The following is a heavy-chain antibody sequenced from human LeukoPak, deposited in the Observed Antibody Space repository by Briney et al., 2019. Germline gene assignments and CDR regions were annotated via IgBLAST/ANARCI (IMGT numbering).Heavy chain of an antibody. D-gene: IGHD6-13*01. CDR3: ARGIAAAGREGRYYYYMDV. CDR2: ISAYNGNT. V-gene: IGHV1-18*01. CDR1: GYTFTSYG. J-gene: IGHJ6*03. Sequence: GASVKVSCKASGYTFTSYGISWVRQAPGQGLEWMGWISAYNGNTNYAQKLQGRVTMTTDTSTSTAYMELRSLRSDDTAVYYCARGIAAAGREGRYYYYMDVWGKGTTVTVSS.